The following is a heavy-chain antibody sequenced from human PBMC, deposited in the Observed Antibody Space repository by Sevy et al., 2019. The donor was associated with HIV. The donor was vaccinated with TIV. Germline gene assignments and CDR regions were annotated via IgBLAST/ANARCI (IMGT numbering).Heavy chain of an antibody. CDR1: GGSISSSSYC. D-gene: IGHD3-3*01. J-gene: IGHJ4*02. CDR3: ARLDFWSGYPYFDY. CDR2: IYYSGRT. V-gene: IGHV4-39*01. Sequence: SETLSLTCTVSGGSISSSSYCWGWIRQPPGKGLEWIGSIYYSGRTYYNPSLKSRVTISVDTSKNQFSLKLSSVTAADTAVYYCARLDFWSGYPYFDYWGQGTLVTVSS.